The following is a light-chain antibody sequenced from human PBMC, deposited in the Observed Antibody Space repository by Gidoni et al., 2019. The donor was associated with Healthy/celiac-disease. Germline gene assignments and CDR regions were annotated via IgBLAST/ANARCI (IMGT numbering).Light chain of an antibody. V-gene: IGKV3-20*01. Sequence: EFVLTQSPGTLSLSPGERATLSCRASQSVSSSYLAWYQQKPGQAPRLLIYGASSRATGIPDRFSGSGSGTDFTLTISRLEPEDFAVYYCQQYGSSPPITFXQXTRLEIK. CDR3: QQYGSSPPIT. CDR1: QSVSSSY. J-gene: IGKJ5*01. CDR2: GAS.